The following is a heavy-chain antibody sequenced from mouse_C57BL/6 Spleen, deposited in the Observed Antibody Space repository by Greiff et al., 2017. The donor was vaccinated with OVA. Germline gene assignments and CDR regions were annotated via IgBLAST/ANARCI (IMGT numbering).Heavy chain of an antibody. D-gene: IGHD1-1*01. CDR1: GYTFTSYW. J-gene: IGHJ4*01. CDR2: IYPGSGST. CDR3: ARKGLTTVVMDY. Sequence: QVQLQQPGAELVKPGASVKMSCKASGYTFTSYWITWVKQRPGQGLEWIGDIYPGSGSTNYNEKFKSKATLTVDTSSSTAYMQLSSLTSEDSAVYYCARKGLTTVVMDYWGQGTSVTVSS. V-gene: IGHV1-55*01.